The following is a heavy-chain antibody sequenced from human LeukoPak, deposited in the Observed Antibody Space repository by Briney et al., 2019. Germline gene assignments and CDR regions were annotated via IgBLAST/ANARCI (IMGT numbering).Heavy chain of an antibody. CDR3: AREECVWGSYRDVDY. V-gene: IGHV1-18*01. CDR1: GYTFSSYG. D-gene: IGHD3-16*02. Sequence: ASVRVSCKASGYTFSSYGITWVRQAPGQGLEWMGWISAYNGNTNYAQKIQDRVTMTTDTYTSTAYMELRRLRADDTAVYYCAREECVWGSYRDVDYWGQGTLVTVSS. J-gene: IGHJ4*02. CDR2: ISAYNGNT.